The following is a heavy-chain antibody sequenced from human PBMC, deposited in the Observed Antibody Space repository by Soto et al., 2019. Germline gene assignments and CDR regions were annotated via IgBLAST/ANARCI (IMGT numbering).Heavy chain of an antibody. V-gene: IGHV3-23*01. CDR3: AKDGLKVTIAVAGRGGFDP. CDR1: GFTFSSYA. J-gene: IGHJ5*02. Sequence: EVQLLESGGGLVQPGGSLRLSCAASGFTFSSYAMSWVRQAPGKGLEWVSAISGSGGSTYYADSVKGRFTISRDNSKNKLYLQMNSLRAEDTAVYYCAKDGLKVTIAVAGRGGFDPWGQGTLVTVSS. CDR2: ISGSGGST. D-gene: IGHD6-19*01.